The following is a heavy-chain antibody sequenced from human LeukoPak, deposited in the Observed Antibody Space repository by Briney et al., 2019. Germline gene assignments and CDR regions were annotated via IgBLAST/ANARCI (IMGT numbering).Heavy chain of an antibody. CDR2: ISSSGSTI. Sequence: GGSLRLACAASGFTFSDYYMSWIRQAPGKGLEWVSYISSSGSTIYYADSVKGRFTISRDNAKNSLYLQMNSLRAEDMAVYYCAAYYDFWSGYSNYYGMDVWGQGTTVTVSS. D-gene: IGHD3-3*01. CDR3: AAYYDFWSGYSNYYGMDV. V-gene: IGHV3-11*01. CDR1: GFTFSDYY. J-gene: IGHJ6*02.